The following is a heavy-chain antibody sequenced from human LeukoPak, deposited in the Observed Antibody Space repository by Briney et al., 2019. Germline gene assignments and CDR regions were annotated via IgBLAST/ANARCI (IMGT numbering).Heavy chain of an antibody. CDR1: GFTFSSYA. Sequence: GGSLRLSCAASGFTFSSYAMSWVRQAPGKGLEWVSSISSSSSYIYYADSVKGRFTISRDNAKNSLYLQMNSLRAEDTAVYYCASFTYCSSTRCYTRVFDYWGQGTLVTVSS. J-gene: IGHJ4*02. D-gene: IGHD2-2*02. CDR2: ISSSSSYI. CDR3: ASFTYCSSTRCYTRVFDY. V-gene: IGHV3-21*01.